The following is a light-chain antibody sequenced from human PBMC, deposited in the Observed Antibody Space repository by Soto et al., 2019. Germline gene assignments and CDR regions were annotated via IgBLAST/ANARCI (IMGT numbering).Light chain of an antibody. CDR2: EVN. CDR3: ASYTSGSTRVV. Sequence: QSVLTQPASVSGSPGQSITISCTGSNNDIGYYNYVSWYQQHPNRAPKVIIFEVNSRPSGVSDRFFGSKFGNTASLTISDLRPEDEADYYCASYTSGSTRVVLGGGTKVTVL. J-gene: IGLJ3*02. V-gene: IGLV2-14*01. CDR1: NNDIGYYNY.